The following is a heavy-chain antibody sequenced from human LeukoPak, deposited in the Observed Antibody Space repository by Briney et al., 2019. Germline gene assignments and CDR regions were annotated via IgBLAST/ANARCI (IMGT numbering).Heavy chain of an antibody. CDR1: GFTFSSYW. J-gene: IGHJ4*02. Sequence: GGSLRLSCAASGFTFSSYWMSWVRQAPGKGLEWVANIKQDGSEKYYVDSVKGRFTISRDNAKNSLYLQMNSLRAEDTAVYYCARDYYYGSGSYFYWGQGTLVTVSS. D-gene: IGHD3-10*01. CDR3: ARDYYYGSGSYFY. V-gene: IGHV3-7*01. CDR2: IKQDGSEK.